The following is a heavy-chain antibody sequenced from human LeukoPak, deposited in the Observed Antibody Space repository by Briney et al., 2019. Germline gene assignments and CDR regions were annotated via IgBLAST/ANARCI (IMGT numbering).Heavy chain of an antibody. CDR3: AREGLGNNHMDV. V-gene: IGHV4-59*13. CDR2: IYYSGST. CDR1: GGSISSYY. Sequence: SETLSLTCTVSGGSISSYYWSWVRQPQGKGMDWIGYIYYSGSTNYNPSLTTRVTISVDTSKTQFSLTLISVPAADTAVHYCAREGLGNNHMDVSGNGTTVTVSS. J-gene: IGHJ6*03. D-gene: IGHD1/OR15-1a*01.